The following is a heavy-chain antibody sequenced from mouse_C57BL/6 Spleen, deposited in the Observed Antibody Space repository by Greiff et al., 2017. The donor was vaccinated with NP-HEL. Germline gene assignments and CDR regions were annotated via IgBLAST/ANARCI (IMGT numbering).Heavy chain of an antibody. CDR3: ARAGVYSNAY. V-gene: IGHV1-82*01. CDR1: GYAFSSSW. Sequence: QVHVKQSGPELVKPGASVKISCKASGYAFSSSWMNWVKQRPGKGLEWIGRIYPGDGDTNYNGKFKGKATLTADKSSSTAYMQLSSLTSEDSAVYFCARAGVYSNAYWGQGTLVTVSA. J-gene: IGHJ3*01. D-gene: IGHD2-5*01. CDR2: IYPGDGDT.